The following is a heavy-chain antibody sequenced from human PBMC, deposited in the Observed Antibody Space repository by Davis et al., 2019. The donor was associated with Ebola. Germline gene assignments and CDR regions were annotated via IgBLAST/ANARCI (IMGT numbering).Heavy chain of an antibody. CDR3: AKEGYYYDSSGYYRDAFDI. CDR1: GFTFNSYA. V-gene: IGHV3-23*01. J-gene: IGHJ3*02. CDR2: ISGTGAST. D-gene: IGHD3-22*01. Sequence: GSLKISCAASGFTFNSYAMGWVRQAPGKGLEGVSGISGTGASTYYADSVRGRFTISRDNSKNTLFLQINSLRGEDTAVYYCAKEGYYYDSSGYYRDAFDIWGQGTMVTVSS.